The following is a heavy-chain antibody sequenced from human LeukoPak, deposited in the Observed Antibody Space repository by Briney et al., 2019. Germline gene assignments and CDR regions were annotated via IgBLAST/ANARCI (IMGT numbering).Heavy chain of an antibody. V-gene: IGHV4-4*07. CDR1: GGSISSYY. J-gene: IGHJ4*02. Sequence: SETLSLTCTVSGGSISSYYWSWIRQPAGKGLEWIGRIYTSGSTNYNPSLKSRVTMSVDTSKNQFSLKLSSVTAADTAVYYCARAPPGYSYGSYYFDYWGQGTLVTVSS. CDR2: IYTSGST. D-gene: IGHD5-18*01. CDR3: ARAPPGYSYGSYYFDY.